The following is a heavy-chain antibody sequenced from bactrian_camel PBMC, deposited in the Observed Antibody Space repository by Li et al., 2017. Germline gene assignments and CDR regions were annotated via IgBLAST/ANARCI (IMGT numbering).Heavy chain of an antibody. V-gene: IGHV3S40*01. CDR3: AAEGGLEDGGRWSPSYVGVPAFGY. D-gene: IGHD6*01. CDR2: IDRSGGST. CDR1: GGTFSRYV. J-gene: IGHJ6*01. Sequence: DVQLVESGGRLVRPGEALRLSCKVSGGTFSRYVMDWVRQAPGKGLEWVSGIDRSGGSTDYADSVKGRFTISRDSAKTTLYLQMYSLKPEDTAMYYCAAEGGLEDGGRWSPSYVGVPAFGYWGQGTQVTVS.